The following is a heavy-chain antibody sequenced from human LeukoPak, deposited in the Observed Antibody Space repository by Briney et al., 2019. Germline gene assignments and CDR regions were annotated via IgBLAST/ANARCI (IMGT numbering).Heavy chain of an antibody. CDR3: ARAGSTVPTTYFDY. CDR2: INHSGST. CDR1: GGSFSGYY. D-gene: IGHD4-17*01. Sequence: SETLSLTCAVYGGSFSGYYWSWIRQPPGKGLEWIGEINHSGSTNYNPSLKSRVTISVDTSKNQFSLKLSSVTAADTAVYYCARAGSTVPTTYFDYWGQGTLITVSS. V-gene: IGHV4-34*01. J-gene: IGHJ4*02.